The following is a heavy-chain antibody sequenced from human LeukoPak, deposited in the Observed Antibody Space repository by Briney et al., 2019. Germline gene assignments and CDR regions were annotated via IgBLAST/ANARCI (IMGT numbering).Heavy chain of an antibody. CDR2: ITGSGDTT. CDR3: AKWGDYDILTGYYVSDF. V-gene: IGHV3-23*01. Sequence: GGSLRLSCAASGFIFRNYAMSWVRQAPGKGLEWVSAITGSGDTTYYADSVKGRFTISRDNSKNTLYVGMNTLRAEDTAVYYCAKWGDYDILTGYYVSDFWGQGTLVTVSS. J-gene: IGHJ4*02. D-gene: IGHD3-9*01. CDR1: GFIFRNYA.